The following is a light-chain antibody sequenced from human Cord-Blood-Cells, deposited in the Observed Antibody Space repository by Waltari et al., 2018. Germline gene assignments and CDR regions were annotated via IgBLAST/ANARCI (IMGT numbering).Light chain of an antibody. CDR3: SSHTSSSTVYV. CDR2: DVS. V-gene: IGLV2-14*01. J-gene: IGLJ1*01. CDR1: SSDVGGFNY. Sequence: QSALTQPAPVFGSPGQSITIPCPGTSSDVGGFNYVPWYQQHPGKAPQLRMYDVSNRPSAVSNRFSGSKSGNTTSLTISGLQAEDEADYYCSSHTSSSTVYVFGPGTKVTVL.